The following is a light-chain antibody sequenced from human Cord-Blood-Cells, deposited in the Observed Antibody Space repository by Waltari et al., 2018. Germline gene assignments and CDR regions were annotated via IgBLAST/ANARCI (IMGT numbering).Light chain of an antibody. CDR2: QNT. CDR1: QLRDKY. Sequence: SYELTQPPSVSVYPGQTASIHGSGDQLRDKYACGYQQQPGQCSVLVIYQNTKRPSGIPGRFSGSNSEDTATLTISGTQAKDEADYYCQAWDSSTAVFGGGTKLTVL. J-gene: IGLJ3*02. V-gene: IGLV3-1*01. CDR3: QAWDSSTAV.